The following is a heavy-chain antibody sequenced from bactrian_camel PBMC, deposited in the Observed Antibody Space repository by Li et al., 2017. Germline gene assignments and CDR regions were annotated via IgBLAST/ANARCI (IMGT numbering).Heavy chain of an antibody. J-gene: IGHJ6*01. V-gene: IGHV3S40*01. Sequence: VQLVESGGGLVQPGGSLRLSCAASGFAIGSSHMSWVRQAPGKGHEWVSRINSGGGNTYYADSVKGRATVSRINAYNTLHLQLIRLKPEDTAIYYCTKAGDYGGDWYGVAEFGAWGQGTQVTVS. CDR1: GFAIGSSH. CDR3: TKAGDYGGDWYGVAEFGA. CDR2: INSGGGNT. D-gene: IGHD6*01.